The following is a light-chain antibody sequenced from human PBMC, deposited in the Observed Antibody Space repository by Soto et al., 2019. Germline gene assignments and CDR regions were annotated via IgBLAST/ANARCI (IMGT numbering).Light chain of an antibody. Sequence: IVLTQSPGTLSLSPGERATLSCRASQTGNNNYLAWYQHKSGQAPRLLIYGVYTRASGIPDRFSGSGSGTEFTLTITRLEPEDSAVYFCQHYGYSQWTFGKGTKVEIK. CDR3: QHYGYSQWT. CDR2: GVY. J-gene: IGKJ1*01. CDR1: QTGNNNY. V-gene: IGKV3-20*01.